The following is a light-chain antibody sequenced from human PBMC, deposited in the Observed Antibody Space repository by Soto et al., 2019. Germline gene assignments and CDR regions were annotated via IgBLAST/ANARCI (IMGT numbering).Light chain of an antibody. Sequence: QSALTQPRSVSGSPGHSVTISCTGTSTDVAHYDYVSWYQQHPGKAPKLMIYDVNKRPSGVPDRFSGSKSGNTASLTISGLQAEDEADYYCRSYSGRRILLFGIGPKLTVL. J-gene: IGLJ1*01. CDR1: STDVAHYDY. CDR2: DVN. V-gene: IGLV2-11*01. CDR3: RSYSGRRILL.